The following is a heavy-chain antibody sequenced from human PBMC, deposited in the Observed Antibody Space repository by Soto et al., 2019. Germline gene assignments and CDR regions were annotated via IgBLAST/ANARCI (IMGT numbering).Heavy chain of an antibody. V-gene: IGHV4-34*01. CDR2: INHSVST. D-gene: IGHD3-10*01. J-gene: IGHJ5*02. CDR3: ARGGYGSGIFYLPRWFEP. Sequence: QVQLQQWGAGLLKPSETLSLTCAVYGGSLSGYYWSWIRQPTGKEREWIGEINHSVSTNYNPSIKSRVHISVQPSTNQLSLKLSSLKAADTAVYYCARGGYGSGIFYLPRWFEPWGQGTLVTVSS. CDR1: GGSLSGYY.